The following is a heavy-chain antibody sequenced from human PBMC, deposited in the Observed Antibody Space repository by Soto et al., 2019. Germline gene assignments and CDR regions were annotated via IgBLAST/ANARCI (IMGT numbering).Heavy chain of an antibody. CDR2: IWYDGRIE. J-gene: IGHJ6*02. CDR1: GFTFGTYA. D-gene: IGHD6-13*01. V-gene: IGHV3-33*01. CDR3: XXXXKLQLATGYSSSWPLDSGMDV. Sequence: GGSLRLSCAASGFTFGTYAMHWVRQAPGKGLEWVAGIWYDGRIENYAESVKGRFSISRDNSKNTLXLXXXXLTAEDTGGSYGXXXXKLQLATGYSSSWPLDSGMDVWGQGTTVTVSS.